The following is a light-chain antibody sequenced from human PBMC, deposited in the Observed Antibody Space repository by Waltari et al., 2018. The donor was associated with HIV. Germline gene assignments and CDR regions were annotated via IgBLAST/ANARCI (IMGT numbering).Light chain of an antibody. CDR1: QSVSSN. CDR2: GAS. J-gene: IGKJ2*01. V-gene: IGKV3-15*01. Sequence: EIVMTQSPDTLSVSPGERATLSCRASQSVSSNLAWYQQKPGQAPRLLMYGASTRATGIPARFSGSGSGTEFTLTISGLQSEDFAVYYCQQYSNWLTYTFGQGTRVEIK. CDR3: QQYSNWLTYT.